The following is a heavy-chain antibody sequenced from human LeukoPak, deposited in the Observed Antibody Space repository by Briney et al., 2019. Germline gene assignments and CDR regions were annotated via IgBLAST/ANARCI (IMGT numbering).Heavy chain of an antibody. D-gene: IGHD5-18*01. CDR3: ARDPGGYSYGYYFDN. J-gene: IGHJ4*02. Sequence: GRFTISRGNAKKSLYLQMSSLRAEDTAVYYCARDPGGYSYGYYFDNWGQGTTVTVSS. V-gene: IGHV3-11*05.